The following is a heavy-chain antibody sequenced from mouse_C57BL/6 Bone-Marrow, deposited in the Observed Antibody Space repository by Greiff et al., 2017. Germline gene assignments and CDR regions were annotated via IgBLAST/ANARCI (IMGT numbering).Heavy chain of an antibody. CDR2: IYPRSGNT. CDR3: ARNDYDGFAY. V-gene: IGHV1-81*01. J-gene: IGHJ3*01. CDR1: GYTFTSYG. Sequence: VQLQQSGAELARPGASVKLSCKASGYTFTSYGISWVKQRTGQGLEWIGEIYPRSGNTYYNEKFKGKATLTADKSSSTAYMELHSLTSEDSAVYFCARNDYDGFAYWGQGTLVTVSA. D-gene: IGHD2-4*01.